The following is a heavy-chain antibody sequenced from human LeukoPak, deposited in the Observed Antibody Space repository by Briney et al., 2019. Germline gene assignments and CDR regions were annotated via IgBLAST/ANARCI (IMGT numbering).Heavy chain of an antibody. CDR3: GVVPGSGH. D-gene: IGHD2-21*01. J-gene: IGHJ1*01. CDR2: IYSGGST. CDR1: GFTFSSYF. Sequence: PGGSLRLSCAASGFTFSSYFMNWVRQTPGKGLEWVSVIYSGGSTYYADSVKGRFTISRDNSKNTLYLQMNSLRPEDTAVYYCGVVPGSGHWGQGTLVTVSS. V-gene: IGHV3-53*01.